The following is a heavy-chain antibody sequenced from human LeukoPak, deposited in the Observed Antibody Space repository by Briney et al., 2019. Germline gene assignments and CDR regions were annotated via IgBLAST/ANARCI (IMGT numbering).Heavy chain of an antibody. CDR2: IYYSGST. Sequence: SETLSLTCTVSDDSISDYYRGWIRQPPGKGLEWIGYIYYSGSTNYNPSLKSRVTISVDTSKNQFSLKLSSVTAADTAVYYCARTEKSPMVRGVGYFDYWGQGTLVTVSS. V-gene: IGHV4-59*08. D-gene: IGHD3-10*01. CDR3: ARTEKSPMVRGVGYFDY. CDR1: DDSISDYY. J-gene: IGHJ4*02.